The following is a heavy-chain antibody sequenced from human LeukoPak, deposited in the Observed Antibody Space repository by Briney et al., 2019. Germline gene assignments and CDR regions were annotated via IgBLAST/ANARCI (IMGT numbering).Heavy chain of an antibody. Sequence: SETLSLTCTVSAGSIRSYYWSWIRQPPGKGLEWIAYISKTGSTNYNPSLKSRVTISEDTSQNQFSLKLTSVTAADTAVYYCARLAPAFTGYANWLDPWGQGTLVTVSS. CDR2: ISKTGST. CDR1: AGSIRSYY. V-gene: IGHV4-59*08. J-gene: IGHJ5*02. CDR3: ARLAPAFTGYANWLDP. D-gene: IGHD3-9*01.